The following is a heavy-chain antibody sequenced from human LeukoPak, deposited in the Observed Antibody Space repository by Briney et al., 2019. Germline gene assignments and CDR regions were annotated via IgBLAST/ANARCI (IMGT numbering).Heavy chain of an antibody. D-gene: IGHD6-13*01. J-gene: IGHJ4*02. V-gene: IGHV3-7*01. CDR2: IKQDGSEK. Sequence: PGGSLRLSCAASGFTFNTYSMNWVRQAPGKGLEWVANIKQDGSEKYYVDSVKGRFTISRDNAKNSLYLQMNSLRAEDTAVYYCARDRINYLPGIAAAVPSFDYWGQGTPVTVSS. CDR3: ARDRINYLPGIAAAVPSFDY. CDR1: GFTFNTYS.